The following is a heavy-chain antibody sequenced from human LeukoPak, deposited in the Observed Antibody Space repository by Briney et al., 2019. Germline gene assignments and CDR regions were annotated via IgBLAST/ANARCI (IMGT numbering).Heavy chain of an antibody. CDR2: IYYTGIT. Sequence: SETLSLTCTVSGGSISGNSFYWGWVRQPPGKGLEWIGNIYYTGITYYNLSLKSRATISVDTSKNQFSLKLNSVTAADTAVYYCASPGITTFDYWGQGTLVTVSS. D-gene: IGHD3-22*01. CDR3: ASPGITTFDY. CDR1: GGSISGNSFY. V-gene: IGHV4-39*01. J-gene: IGHJ4*02.